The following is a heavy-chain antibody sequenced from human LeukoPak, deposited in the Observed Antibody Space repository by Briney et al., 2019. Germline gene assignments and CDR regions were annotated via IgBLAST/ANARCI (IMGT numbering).Heavy chain of an antibody. CDR3: AREERVGITGTTGY. D-gene: IGHD1-20*01. J-gene: IGHJ4*02. Sequence: SETLSLTCAVYGGSFSGYYWSWIRQPPGKGLEWIGEINHSGSTNYNPSLKSRVTISVDTSKNQFSLKLSSVTAADTAVYYCAREERVGITGTTGYWGQGTLVTVSS. V-gene: IGHV4-34*01. CDR1: GGSFSGYY. CDR2: INHSGST.